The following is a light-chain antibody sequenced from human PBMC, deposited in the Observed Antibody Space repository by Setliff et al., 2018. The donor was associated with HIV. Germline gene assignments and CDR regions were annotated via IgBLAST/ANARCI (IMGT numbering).Light chain of an antibody. CDR1: SSDIGAYDY. J-gene: IGLJ1*01. Sequence: QSVLTQPRSVSGSRGQSITFSCTGTSSDIGAYDYVSWYQQHPGKAPKLITYGVDKRPSGVPTRFSGFKSGNTASLTIYGLQPEDEADYFCCSYAGSTIFVFGKGTKVTVL. V-gene: IGLV2-11*01. CDR3: CSYAGSTIFV. CDR2: GVD.